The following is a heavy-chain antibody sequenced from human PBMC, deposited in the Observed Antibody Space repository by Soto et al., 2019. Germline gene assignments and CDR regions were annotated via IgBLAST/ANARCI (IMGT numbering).Heavy chain of an antibody. D-gene: IGHD2-15*01. CDR2: INPDGRDE. V-gene: IGHV3-7*04. CDR1: GLPFSSHY. J-gene: IGHJ4*02. Sequence: EVQLGESGGGWVQPGGSLGLSCAASGLPFSSHYLLWIRQAPGRGLEWVAKINPDGRDEQYADYVRGRFTVSRDNTKNLVFLQMKGLRVEDKSVYYCARETWWRLDYWGQGNLVTVSS. CDR3: ARETWWRLDY.